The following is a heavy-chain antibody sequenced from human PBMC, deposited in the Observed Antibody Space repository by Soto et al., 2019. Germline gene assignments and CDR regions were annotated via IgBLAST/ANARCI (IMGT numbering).Heavy chain of an antibody. CDR2: TYYRSKWYN. V-gene: IGHV6-1*01. Sequence: SQTLSLTCAISGESVSSNSAAWNWIRQSPSRGLEWLGRTYYRSKWYNDYAVSVKSRITINPDTSKNQFSLQLNSVTPEDTAVYYCARESSGWKKYYYYGMDVWGQGTTVTVSS. J-gene: IGHJ6*02. CDR1: GESVSSNSAA. CDR3: ARESSGWKKYYYYGMDV. D-gene: IGHD6-19*01.